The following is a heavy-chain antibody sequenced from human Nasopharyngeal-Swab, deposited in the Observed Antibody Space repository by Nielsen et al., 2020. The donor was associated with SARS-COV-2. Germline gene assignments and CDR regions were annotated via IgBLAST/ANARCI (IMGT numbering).Heavy chain of an antibody. J-gene: IGHJ4*02. CDR1: GGTFSSYA. D-gene: IGHD3-22*01. CDR2: INPNSGGT. Sequence: ASVKVSCKASGGTFSSYAISWVRQAPGQGLEWMGRINPNSGGTNYAQKFQGRVTMTRDTSISTAYMELSRLRSDDTAVYYCAREMYYDSSGYYYVRGGDFDYWGQGTLVTVSS. V-gene: IGHV1-2*06. CDR3: AREMYYDSSGYYYVRGGDFDY.